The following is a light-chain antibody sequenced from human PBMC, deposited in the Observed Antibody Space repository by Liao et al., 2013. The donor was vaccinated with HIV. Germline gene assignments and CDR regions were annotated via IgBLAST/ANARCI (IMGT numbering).Light chain of an antibody. CDR1: ALPNLY. CDR2: KDS. CDR3: QVWDSSTDHPV. Sequence: SYELTQPPSVSVSPGQTARITCSGDALPNLYAYWYQQKPGQAPVMVIYKDSERPSGIPERFSGSKSGNTATLSISRVEDGDEADYYCQVWDSSTDHPVFGGGTKLTVL. J-gene: IGLJ3*02. V-gene: IGLV3-25*02.